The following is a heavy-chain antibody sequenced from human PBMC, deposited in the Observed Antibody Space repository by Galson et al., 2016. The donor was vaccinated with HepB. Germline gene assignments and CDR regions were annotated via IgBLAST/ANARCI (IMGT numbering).Heavy chain of an antibody. D-gene: IGHD4-17*01. CDR3: AKDHYDYGGYGWVQGLWDR. CDR2: ISGSGGTT. Sequence: SLRLSCAASGFTFSSYAMSWVRQAPGKGLEWVSGISGSGGTTYFADSVKGRLTISRDNSKNTLYLQMSSLRAEDTAVYYCAKDHYDYGGYGWVQGLWDRWGEGTMVTVSS. V-gene: IGHV3-23*01. J-gene: IGHJ5*02. CDR1: GFTFSSYA.